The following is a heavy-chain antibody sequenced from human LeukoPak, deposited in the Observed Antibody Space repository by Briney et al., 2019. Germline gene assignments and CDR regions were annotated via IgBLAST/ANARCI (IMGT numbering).Heavy chain of an antibody. Sequence: SETLSLTCTVSGVSISTTSYYWGWIRQTPGKGLEWIGSMLYRGSTYYSPSPRSRVIISVDASKNQFFLTLSAVTAADTAVYYCARQGGWGGALSFFDSWGQGTLVTVSS. CDR3: ARQGGWGGALSFFDS. CDR1: GVSISTTSYY. V-gene: IGHV4-39*01. CDR2: MLYRGST. J-gene: IGHJ4*02. D-gene: IGHD3-16*01.